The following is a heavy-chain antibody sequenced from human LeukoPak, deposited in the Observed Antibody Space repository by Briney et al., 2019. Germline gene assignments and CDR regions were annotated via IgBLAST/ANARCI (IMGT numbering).Heavy chain of an antibody. CDR2: ISSSGTTK. D-gene: IGHD2-15*01. V-gene: IGHV3-11*01. CDR3: AGHHTHYCSGGTCPFGY. J-gene: IGHJ4*02. CDR1: GFTFSDHY. Sequence: PGGSLRLSCAASGFTFSDHYMSWIRQAPGKGLEWVSYISSSGTTKYYAASVGGRFTISRDNAKESLYLQMNSLRAEDTAVYYCAGHHTHYCSGGTCPFGYWGQGTLVTVSS.